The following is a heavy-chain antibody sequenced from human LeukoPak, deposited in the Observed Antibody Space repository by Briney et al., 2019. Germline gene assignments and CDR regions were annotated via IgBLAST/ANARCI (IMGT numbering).Heavy chain of an antibody. J-gene: IGHJ5*02. CDR2: IYTSGST. V-gene: IGHV4-4*07. D-gene: IGHD3-9*01. CDR1: GVSISSYY. Sequence: PSETLSLTCTVSGVSISSYYWSWIRQPAGKGLEWIGRIYTSGSTNYNPSLKSRVTMSVDTSKNQFSLKLSSVTAADTAVYYCARDREDYDILTGTRANWFDPWGQGTLVTVSS. CDR3: ARDREDYDILTGTRANWFDP.